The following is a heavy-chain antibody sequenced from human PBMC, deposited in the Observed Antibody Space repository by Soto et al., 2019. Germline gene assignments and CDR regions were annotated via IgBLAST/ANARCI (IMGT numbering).Heavy chain of an antibody. CDR3: ATSTIDTSTWKQYFYGMDV. D-gene: IGHD6-13*01. CDR1: EDTFTRYV. V-gene: IGHV1-3*01. Sequence: GASVKVSCKASEDTFTRYVIHRVRQAPGQRLEWMGWINAGNGNTKYSQNFQGRVTITRDASASTAYMELSSLRSQDTAVYYCATSTIDTSTWKQYFYGMDVWGQGSTVTVSS. J-gene: IGHJ6*02. CDR2: INAGNGNT.